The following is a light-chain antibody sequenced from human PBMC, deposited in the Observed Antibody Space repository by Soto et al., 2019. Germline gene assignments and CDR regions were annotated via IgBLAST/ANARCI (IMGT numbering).Light chain of an antibody. J-gene: IGLJ3*02. CDR2: LNTDGSH. V-gene: IGLV4-69*01. CDR3: QTWGTGPWV. CDR1: SGHSYYA. Sequence: QLVLTQSPSASASLGASVKLTCTLSSGHSYYAIAWHQQQPAKGPRYLMNLNTDGSHTKGDGIPDRFSGSSSGAERYLTISRLQSEDEADYYCQTWGTGPWVFGGGTKLTVL.